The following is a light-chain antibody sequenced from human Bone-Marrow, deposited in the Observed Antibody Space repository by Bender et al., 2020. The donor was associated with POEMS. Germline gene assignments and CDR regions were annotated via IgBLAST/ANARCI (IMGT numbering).Light chain of an antibody. V-gene: IGLV1-40*01. CDR1: SSNMGAGYG. Sequence: QSVLTQPPSVSGAPGQTVTISSTGTSSNMGAGYGVNWYQQLPGTAPKLLIYNNENRPSGVPDRLSGSKSGTSASLATTGLQAEDEADYYCQSYDISLSGWVFGGGTKLTAL. CDR2: NNE. CDR3: QSYDISLSGWV. J-gene: IGLJ3*02.